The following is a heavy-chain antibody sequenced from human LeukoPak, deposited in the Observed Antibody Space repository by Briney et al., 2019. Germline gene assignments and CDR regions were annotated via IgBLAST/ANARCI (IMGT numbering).Heavy chain of an antibody. CDR1: GFTFTNDW. J-gene: IGHJ3*02. Sequence: PGGSLRLSCAASGFTFTNDWMNWVRQVPGKGLEWVGRIKSTLDGGTTDLAAPVKDRFTVSRDDSKETLYLQMNSLKTEDTAIYYCTTGGNVMVAGTRAFDIWGQGTMVTVSS. CDR2: IKSTLDGGTT. D-gene: IGHD6-19*01. CDR3: TTGGNVMVAGTRAFDI. V-gene: IGHV3-15*07.